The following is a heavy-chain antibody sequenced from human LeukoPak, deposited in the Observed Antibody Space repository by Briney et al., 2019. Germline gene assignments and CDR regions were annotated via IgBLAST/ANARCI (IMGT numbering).Heavy chain of an antibody. D-gene: IGHD5-24*01. CDR1: GGSISSYY. Sequence: PSETLSLTCTVSGGSISSYYWSWIRQPPGKGLEWIGYIYYSGSTNYNPSLKSRVTISVDTSKNQFSLKLSSVTAADTAVYYCARDRDGYTEYFDYWGQGTLVTVSS. V-gene: IGHV4-59*01. CDR3: ARDRDGYTEYFDY. CDR2: IYYSGST. J-gene: IGHJ4*02.